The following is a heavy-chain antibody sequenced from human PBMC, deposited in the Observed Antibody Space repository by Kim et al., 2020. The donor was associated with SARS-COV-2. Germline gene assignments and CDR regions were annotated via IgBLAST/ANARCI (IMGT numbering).Heavy chain of an antibody. Sequence: GGSLRLSCETSGFTFNSYAMSWVRQAPGKGPEWIAYVGRSAARTYYAASVKGRFIISRDSATNSIHLQMDSLRAEDTALYYCARDHPCEGDPLLDSWG. CDR3: ARDHPCEGDPLLDS. CDR2: VGRSAART. J-gene: IGHJ5*01. V-gene: IGHV3-48*03. D-gene: IGHD3-16*01. CDR1: GFTFNSYA.